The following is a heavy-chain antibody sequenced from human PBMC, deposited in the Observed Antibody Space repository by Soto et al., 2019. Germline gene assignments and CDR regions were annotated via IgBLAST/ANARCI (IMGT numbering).Heavy chain of an antibody. Sequence: SETLSLTCTVSGGSISSSSYYWGWIRQPPGKGLEWIGSIYYSGSTYYNPSLKSRVTISVDTSKNQFSLKLSSVTAADTAVYYCARLYGSGSYYIDYWGQGTLVTVSS. CDR2: IYYSGST. CDR3: ARLYGSGSYYIDY. D-gene: IGHD3-10*01. J-gene: IGHJ4*02. V-gene: IGHV4-39*01. CDR1: GGSISSSSYY.